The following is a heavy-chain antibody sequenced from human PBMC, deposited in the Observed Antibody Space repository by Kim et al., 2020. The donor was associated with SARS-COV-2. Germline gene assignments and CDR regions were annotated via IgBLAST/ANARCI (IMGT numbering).Heavy chain of an antibody. CDR3: ARDVI. CDR2: IKQDGSGK. Sequence: GGSLRLSCVASGFTFSGFWMTWVRQAPGKGLEWVANIKQDGSGKYYVASVKGRFTISRDNAKNSLYLQMNSLRAEDTAVYYCARDVIWGQGTLVTVSS. V-gene: IGHV3-7*01. J-gene: IGHJ4*02. CDR1: GFTFSGFW.